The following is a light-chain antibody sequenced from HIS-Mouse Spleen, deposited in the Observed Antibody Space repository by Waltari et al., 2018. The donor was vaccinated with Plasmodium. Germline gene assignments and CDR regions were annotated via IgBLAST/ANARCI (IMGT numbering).Light chain of an antibody. Sequence: SYELKQPPSVSVSPGQTAKITCSGEALPKKYAYWYQQKSGQAPVLVIYEDSKRPSGIPERFSGSSSGTMATLTISGAQVEDEADYYCYSTDSSGNHRVFGGGTKLTVL. J-gene: IGLJ3*02. CDR3: YSTDSSGNHRV. CDR1: ALPKKY. V-gene: IGLV3-10*01. CDR2: EDS.